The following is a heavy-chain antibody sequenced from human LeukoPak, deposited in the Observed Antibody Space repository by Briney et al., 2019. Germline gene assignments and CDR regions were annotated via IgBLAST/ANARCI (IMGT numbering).Heavy chain of an antibody. D-gene: IGHD4-11*01. CDR1: GYTFTGYY. J-gene: IGHJ5*02. Sequence: ASVKVSCKASGYTFTGYYMHWVRQAPGQGLEWMGWINPNSGGTNYAQKFQGRVTMTRDTSISTAYMELSRLRSDDTAVYYCARADDYSNYEGFDPWGQGTLVTVSS. CDR2: INPNSGGT. V-gene: IGHV1-2*02. CDR3: ARADDYSNYEGFDP.